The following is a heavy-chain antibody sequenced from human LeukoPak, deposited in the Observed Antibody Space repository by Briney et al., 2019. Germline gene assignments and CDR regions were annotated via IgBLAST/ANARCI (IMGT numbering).Heavy chain of an antibody. J-gene: IGHJ5*02. CDR2: IIPIFGTA. Sequence: ASVKVSCKASGGTFSSYAISWVRQAPGQGLEWMGGIIPIFGTANYAQKFQGRVTITADESMSTAYMELSSLRSEDTAVYYCANMMVRGVRSWGQGTLVTVSS. D-gene: IGHD3-10*01. CDR3: ANMMVRGVRS. CDR1: GGTFSSYA. V-gene: IGHV1-69*13.